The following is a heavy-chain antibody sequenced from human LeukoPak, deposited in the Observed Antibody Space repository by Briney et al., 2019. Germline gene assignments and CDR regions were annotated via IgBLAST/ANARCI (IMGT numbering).Heavy chain of an antibody. J-gene: IGHJ4*02. CDR1: GGSISSDYHY. CDR3: ARSSFPLVGATYFDS. D-gene: IGHD1-26*01. CDR2: IYHSGTT. V-gene: IGHV4-31*11. Sequence: SETLSLTCAVSGGSISSDYHYWTWIRHHPGKGLEWIGNIYHSGTTYYNPSLKSQINISIDMSNNHFSLKLNSVTAADTAVYYCARSSFPLVGATYFDSWGQGTPVTVSS.